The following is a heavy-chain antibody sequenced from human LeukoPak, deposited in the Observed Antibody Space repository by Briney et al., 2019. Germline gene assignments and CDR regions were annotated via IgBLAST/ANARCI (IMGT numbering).Heavy chain of an antibody. CDR2: MNIDGST. V-gene: IGHV4-61*02. CDR3: ARYSGSGYGMFYFDY. J-gene: IGHJ4*02. CDR1: GVSISSSDYF. D-gene: IGHD5-12*01. Sequence: SETLSLTCTVSGVSISSSDYFWSWIRQPAGKGLEWIGRMNIDGSTNYNPSLQSRVTSSLDTSKNQFSLKLSSVTAADTAGYYCARYSGSGYGMFYFDYWGQGTLVTVSS.